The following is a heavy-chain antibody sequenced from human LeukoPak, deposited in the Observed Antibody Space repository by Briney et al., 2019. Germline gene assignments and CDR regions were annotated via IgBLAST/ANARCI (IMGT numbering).Heavy chain of an antibody. D-gene: IGHD3-10*01. CDR1: VDLICIYY. Sequence: PSETLSLTCTVWVDLICIYYWRGLRQPPGKGLEWVGYIYYSGSSNYNPSLKSRVTISVDTSKNQFNLNVHSVTAAATAVYYCERHRSGDVYHFDLWGPGTLVTVSS. J-gene: IGHJ4*02. CDR2: IYYSGSS. CDR3: ERHRSGDVYHFDL. V-gene: IGHV4-59*08.